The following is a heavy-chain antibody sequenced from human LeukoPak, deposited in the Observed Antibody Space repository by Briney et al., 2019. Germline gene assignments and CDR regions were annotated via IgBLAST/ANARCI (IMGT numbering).Heavy chain of an antibody. CDR1: GFTFSSYS. Sequence: GGSLRLSCAASGFTFSSYSMNWVRQAPGKGLEWVSYISSSSGTIYYADSVRGRFTISRDNAENSLYLQMNSLRADDTAVYYCVRFRNVAFDIWGQGTMVTVSS. V-gene: IGHV3-48*01. CDR2: ISSSSGTI. J-gene: IGHJ3*02. CDR3: VRFRNVAFDI.